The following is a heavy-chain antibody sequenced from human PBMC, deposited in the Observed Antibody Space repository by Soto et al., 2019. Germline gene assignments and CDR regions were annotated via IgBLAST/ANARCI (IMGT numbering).Heavy chain of an antibody. Sequence: ASVKVSFTASGSTFTSYYMHWVRQAPGQGLEWMGIINPSGGSTSYAQKFQGRVTMTRDTSTSTVYMELSSLRSEDTAVYYCARDSSTPGRYYYYYGMDVWGQGTTVTIS. CDR2: INPSGGST. J-gene: IGHJ6*02. D-gene: IGHD2-15*01. CDR3: ARDSSTPGRYYYYYGMDV. V-gene: IGHV1-46*01. CDR1: GSTFTSYY.